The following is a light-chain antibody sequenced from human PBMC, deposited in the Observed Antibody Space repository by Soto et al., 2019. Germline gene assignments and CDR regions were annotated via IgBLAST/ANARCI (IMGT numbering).Light chain of an antibody. V-gene: IGKV3-15*01. CDR2: DTS. Sequence: EIVMTHSPATLSVSPGERATLSCSASHSVSIKLAWYQQQPGQAPRLLIYDTSTRATGIPARFSGSGSGTEFTLTISSLQSEDFAVYYCQQYNNWPPITFGQGTRLEIK. CDR1: HSVSIK. J-gene: IGKJ5*01. CDR3: QQYNNWPPIT.